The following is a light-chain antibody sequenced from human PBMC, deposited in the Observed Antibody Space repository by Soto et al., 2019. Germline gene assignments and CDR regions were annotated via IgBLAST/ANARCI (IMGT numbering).Light chain of an antibody. Sequence: EVVLTQSPGTLSLSPGERVTLSCRASQSVDNHYLAWYQQKPGQSPRLLIYGTSSRATGIPDRFSGSGSGTNFTLTISRLEPEDFAMYYCQQSGRSPYNFGQGTKLEIK. CDR2: GTS. V-gene: IGKV3-20*01. CDR1: QSVDNHY. J-gene: IGKJ2*01. CDR3: QQSGRSPYN.